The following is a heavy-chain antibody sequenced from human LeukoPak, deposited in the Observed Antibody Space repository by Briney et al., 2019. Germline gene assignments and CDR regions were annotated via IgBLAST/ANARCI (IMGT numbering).Heavy chain of an antibody. CDR2: IYHSGST. D-gene: IGHD6-19*01. V-gene: IGHV4-4*02. Sequence: SGTLSLTCVVSGGSISSSNWWSWVRQPPEKGLEWIGEIYHSGSTNYNPSLKSRVTISVDKSKNQFSLKLSSVTAADTAVYYCARYDVGWYYFDYWGQGTLVTVSS. CDR1: GGSISSSNW. J-gene: IGHJ4*02. CDR3: ARYDVGWYYFDY.